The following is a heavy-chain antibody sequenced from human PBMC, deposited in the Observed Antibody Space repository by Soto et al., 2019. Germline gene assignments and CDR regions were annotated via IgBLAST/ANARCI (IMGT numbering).Heavy chain of an antibody. J-gene: IGHJ3*01. Sequence: EVQLLESGGGLVQPGGSLRLSCAASEFTFSSYAMNWVRQAPGKGQEWVSSISGSGDSTNYADSVKGRFSISRDNFRNTLYLQMDSLRVEDTAVYYCAKSTIVAAGTGPFDLWGQGTMVTVSS. CDR1: EFTFSSYA. D-gene: IGHD6-19*01. CDR2: ISGSGDST. CDR3: AKSTIVAAGTGPFDL. V-gene: IGHV3-23*01.